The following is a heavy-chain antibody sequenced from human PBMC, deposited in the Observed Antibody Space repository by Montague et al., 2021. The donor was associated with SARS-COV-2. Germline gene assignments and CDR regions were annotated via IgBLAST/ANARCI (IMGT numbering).Heavy chain of an antibody. J-gene: IGHJ5*02. CDR2: IYYRGTT. CDR3: AREDRWNWFDP. D-gene: IGHD5-24*01. V-gene: IGHV4-59*01. CDR1: GGSISSDY. Sequence: SETLSLTCSVSGGSISSDYWSWIRQSPGKGLEWIRYIYYRGTTNYNPSLKSRVTFSVDTSKNQFSLKLISVTAADTAVYFCAREDRWNWFDPWGQGVLVTVSS.